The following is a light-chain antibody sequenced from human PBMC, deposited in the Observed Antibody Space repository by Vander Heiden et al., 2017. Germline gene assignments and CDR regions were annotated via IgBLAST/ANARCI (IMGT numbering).Light chain of an antibody. CDR3: MQASHWAYT. V-gene: IGKV2-30*02. J-gene: IGKJ2*01. Sequence: VVMTQSAPPLPVTLGQAASIPCRPSQRLLPSVGNTSLNWFHQRPGQSPRRLIYKVSNRDSGVPDRFSASESGTDFTLKISRVEADDVGVYYCMQASHWAYTFGQGTKLEIK. CDR2: KVS. CDR1: QRLLPSVGNTS.